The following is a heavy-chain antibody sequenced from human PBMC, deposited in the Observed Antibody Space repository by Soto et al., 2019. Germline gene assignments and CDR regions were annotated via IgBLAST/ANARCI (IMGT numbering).Heavy chain of an antibody. J-gene: IGHJ4*02. Sequence: QVQLVQSGAEVKKPGASVKVSCKASGYPFTGYSVGWVRQAPGQGLEWMGWISAYSGDTYYAQRFQDRLSMTTDASTSTAYMELRCLRSDDTAVYYCARPSGSYGDYAWSLKYWGQGTLVTVSS. D-gene: IGHD4-17*01. CDR3: ARPSGSYGDYAWSLKY. CDR2: ISAYSGDT. V-gene: IGHV1-18*01. CDR1: GYPFTGYS.